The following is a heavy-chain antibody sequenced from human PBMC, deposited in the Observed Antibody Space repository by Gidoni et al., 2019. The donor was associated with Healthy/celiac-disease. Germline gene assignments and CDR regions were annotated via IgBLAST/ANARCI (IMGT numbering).Heavy chain of an antibody. D-gene: IGHD3-22*01. CDR3: ARALGGYFGDYAFDI. Sequence: QVQLQESGPGLVKPSETLSLTCTVSGGSISSYYWSWIRQPPGKGLEWIGYIYYSGSTNYNPSLKSRVTISVDTSKNQFSLKLSSVTAADTAVYYCARALGGYFGDYAFDIWGQGTMVTVSS. CDR1: GGSISSYY. CDR2: IYYSGST. J-gene: IGHJ3*02. V-gene: IGHV4-59*01.